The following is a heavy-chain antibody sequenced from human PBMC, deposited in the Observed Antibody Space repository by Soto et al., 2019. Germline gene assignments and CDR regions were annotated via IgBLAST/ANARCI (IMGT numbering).Heavy chain of an antibody. CDR3: AADQDFWSGQYTYDY. CDR2: IVVGSGNT. Sequence: ASVKVSCKASGFTFSSSAVQWVRQARGQRLEWIGWIVVGSGNTNYAQKFQERVTITRDMSTSTAYMELSSLRSEDTAVYYCAADQDFWSGQYTYDYWGQGTLVTVSS. CDR1: GFTFSSSA. D-gene: IGHD3-3*01. V-gene: IGHV1-58*01. J-gene: IGHJ4*02.